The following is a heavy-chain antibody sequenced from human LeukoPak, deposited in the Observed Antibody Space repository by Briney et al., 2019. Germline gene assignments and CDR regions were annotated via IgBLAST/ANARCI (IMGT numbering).Heavy chain of an antibody. Sequence: SETLSLTCTVSGYSISSGYYWGWIRQHPGKGLEWIGYIYYSGSTYYNPSLKSRVTISVDTSKNQFSLKLSSVTAADTAVYYCARDNYWGQGTLVTVSS. CDR1: GYSISSGYY. J-gene: IGHJ4*02. CDR2: IYYSGST. V-gene: IGHV4-38-2*02. CDR3: ARDNY.